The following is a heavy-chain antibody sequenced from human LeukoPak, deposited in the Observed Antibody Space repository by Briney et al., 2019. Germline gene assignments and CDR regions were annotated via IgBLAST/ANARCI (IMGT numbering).Heavy chain of an antibody. Sequence: SQTLSLTCTVSGGSISSGGYYWSRIRQPPGKGLEWIGYIYHSGSTYYNPSLKSRVTISVDRSKNQFSLKLSSVTAADTAVYYCAREYYDNWFDPWGQGTRVTVSS. D-gene: IGHD3-3*01. CDR1: GGSISSGGYY. CDR2: IYHSGST. V-gene: IGHV4-30-2*01. CDR3: AREYYDNWFDP. J-gene: IGHJ5*02.